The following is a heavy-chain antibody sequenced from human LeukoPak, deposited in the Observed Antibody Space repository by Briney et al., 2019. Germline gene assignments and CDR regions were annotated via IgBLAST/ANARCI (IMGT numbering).Heavy chain of an antibody. V-gene: IGHV4-38-2*02. CDR3: ARDRDSSWYGRFDP. D-gene: IGHD6-13*01. CDR1: GYSISSGYY. J-gene: IGHJ5*02. CDR2: IYHSGST. Sequence: PSETLSLTCTVSGYSISSGYYWGWIRQPPGKGLEWIGSIYHSGSTYYNPSLKSRVTISVDTPKNQFSLKLSSVTAADTAVYYCARDRDSSWYGRFDPWGQGTLVTVSS.